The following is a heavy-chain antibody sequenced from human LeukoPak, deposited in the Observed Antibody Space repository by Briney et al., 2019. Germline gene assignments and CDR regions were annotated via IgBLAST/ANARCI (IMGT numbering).Heavy chain of an antibody. CDR1: GFTFSSYA. J-gene: IGHJ4*02. V-gene: IGHV3-30-3*01. Sequence: GGSLRLSCAASGFTFSSYAMHWVRQAPGKGLEWVAVISYDGSNKYYADSVKGRFTISRDNSKNSLYLQVNSLRDEDTAVYYCARDWYYFDSWGQGTLVTVSS. CDR3: ARDWYYFDS. CDR2: ISYDGSNK.